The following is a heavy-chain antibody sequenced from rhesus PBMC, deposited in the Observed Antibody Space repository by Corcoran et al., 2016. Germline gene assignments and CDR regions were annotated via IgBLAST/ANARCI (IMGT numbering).Heavy chain of an antibody. CDR1: GGSFSSYW. V-gene: IGHV4-80*01. Sequence: QVQLQESGPGLVKPSETLSLTCAVSGGSFSSYWWSWIRQPPGKGLEWIEEINGNSGSTNDNHSLKSLVTVSKDASKNQFSLNLSAVTAADTAVYYCARGYSWNNVGWYFDLWGPGTPITISS. CDR3: ARGYSWNNVGWYFDL. J-gene: IGHJ2*01. CDR2: INGNSGST. D-gene: IGHD1-20*01.